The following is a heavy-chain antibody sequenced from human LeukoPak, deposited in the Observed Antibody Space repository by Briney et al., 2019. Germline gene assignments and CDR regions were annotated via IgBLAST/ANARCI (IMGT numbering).Heavy chain of an antibody. CDR3: ARDRDEYNNSEDAFDI. Sequence: GGSLRLSCAASGFTFSSYGMHWVRQAPGKGLEWVAVIWYDGSNKYYADSLKGRFTISRDNAKNSLYLQMNSLRAEDTAIYYCARDRDEYNNSEDAFDIWGQGTKVTVSS. V-gene: IGHV3-33*01. J-gene: IGHJ3*02. CDR1: GFTFSSYG. D-gene: IGHD1-14*01. CDR2: IWYDGSNK.